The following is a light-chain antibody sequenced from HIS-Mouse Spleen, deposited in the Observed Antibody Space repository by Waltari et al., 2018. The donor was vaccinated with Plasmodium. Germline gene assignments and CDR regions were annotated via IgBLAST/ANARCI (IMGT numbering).Light chain of an antibody. J-gene: IGKJ2*01. V-gene: IGKV3-11*01. CDR2: DAS. CDR1: QSVSIS. Sequence: EIVLTQSPATLSVSPGVRVTRSCRASQSVSISLAWYQQKPGPDPRLHIYDASNRATGIPARFSGSGSGTDFTLTSSSLEHVDFAVYYCQQRSNWYTFGQGTKLEIK. CDR3: QQRSNWYT.